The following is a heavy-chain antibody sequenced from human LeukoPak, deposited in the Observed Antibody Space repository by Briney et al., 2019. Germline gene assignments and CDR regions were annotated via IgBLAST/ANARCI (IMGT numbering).Heavy chain of an antibody. CDR1: GGTFSSYA. CDR3: ARDRGTTVVKGWFDP. V-gene: IGHV1-69*06. Sequence: SVKVSCKASGGTFSSYAISWVRQAPGQGLEWMGGIIPIFGTANYTQKFQGRVTITADKSTSTAYMELSSLRSEDTAVYYCARDRGTTVVKGWFDPWGQGTLVTVSS. D-gene: IGHD4-23*01. CDR2: IIPIFGTA. J-gene: IGHJ5*02.